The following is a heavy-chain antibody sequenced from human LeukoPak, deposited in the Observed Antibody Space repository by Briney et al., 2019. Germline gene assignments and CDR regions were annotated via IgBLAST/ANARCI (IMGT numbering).Heavy chain of an antibody. CDR3: AAPKDTGFLNLD. Sequence: SVKVSCKASGFTFTSSAMQWVRQARGQRLEWIGWIVVGSGNTNYAQKFQERVTITRDMSTSTAYMELSSLRSEDTAVYYCAAPKDTGFLNLDWGQGTLVTVSS. CDR2: IVVGSGNT. CDR1: GFTFTSSA. D-gene: IGHD2/OR15-2a*01. J-gene: IGHJ4*02. V-gene: IGHV1-58*02.